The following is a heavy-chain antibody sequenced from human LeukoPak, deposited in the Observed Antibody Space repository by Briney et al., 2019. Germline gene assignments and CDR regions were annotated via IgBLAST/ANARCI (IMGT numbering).Heavy chain of an antibody. CDR2: MNPNSGNT. V-gene: IGHV1-8*01. J-gene: IGHJ4*02. CDR3: ARQKSGYVKY. Sequence: SVKVSRKASGYTFTRYDINWVRHDPGQGFEWMGWMNPNSGNTGYAQKFQGRVTMTRNTSISTAYMELSSLRSEDTGVYLCARQKSGYVKYWGPGALGTVSS. CDR1: GYTFTRYD. D-gene: IGHD5-12*01.